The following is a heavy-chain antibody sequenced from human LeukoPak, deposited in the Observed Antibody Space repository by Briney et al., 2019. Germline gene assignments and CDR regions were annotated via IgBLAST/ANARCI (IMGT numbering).Heavy chain of an antibody. J-gene: IGHJ3*02. CDR2: IIPIFGTA. CDR3: ASRLTDYGSGSYYRAFDI. D-gene: IGHD3-10*01. V-gene: IGHV1-69*01. CDR1: GGTFSSHA. Sequence: SVKVSCKASGGTFSSHAISWVRQAPGQGLEWMGGIIPIFGTANYAQKFQGRVTITADESTSTAYMELSSLRSEDTAVYYCASRLTDYGSGSYYRAFDIWGQGTMVTVSS.